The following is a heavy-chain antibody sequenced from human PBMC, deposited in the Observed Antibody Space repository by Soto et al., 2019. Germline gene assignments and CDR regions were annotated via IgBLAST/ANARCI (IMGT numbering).Heavy chain of an antibody. CDR1: GGSISSYY. D-gene: IGHD5-18*01. J-gene: IGHJ3*02. CDR2: IYYSGST. Sequence: QVQLQESGPGLVKPSETLSLTCTVSGGSISSYYWSWIRQPPGKGLEWIGYIYYSGSTNYNPSLKSRVTISVDTSKNQFSLKLSSVTAADTAVYYCARELWANDAFDIWGQGTMVTVSS. V-gene: IGHV4-59*01. CDR3: ARELWANDAFDI.